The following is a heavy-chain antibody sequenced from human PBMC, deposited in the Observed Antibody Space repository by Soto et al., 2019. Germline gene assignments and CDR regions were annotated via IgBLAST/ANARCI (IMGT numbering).Heavy chain of an antibody. V-gene: IGHV2-5*02. Sequence: QITLNESGPTVVRPTETLTLTCRFSGFSLTTSGVGVGWIRQSPGKAPEWLALIYWDEDKRYSASLKSRLTITKDTANNQVVLSVPDLDPTDTATYYCAHRVLRTVFGLVTTTAIYFDFWGQGTPVAVSS. D-gene: IGHD3-3*01. CDR1: GFSLTTSGVG. CDR3: AHRVLRTVFGLVTTTAIYFDF. J-gene: IGHJ4*02. CDR2: IYWDEDK.